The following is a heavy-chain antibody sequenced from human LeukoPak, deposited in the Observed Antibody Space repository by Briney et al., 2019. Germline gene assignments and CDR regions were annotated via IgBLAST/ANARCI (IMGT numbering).Heavy chain of an antibody. Sequence: PSETLSLTCTVSGGSISSYYWSWIRQPPGKGLEWIGYIYYSGSTNYNPSLKSRVTISVDTSKNQFSLKLSSVTAADTAVYYCARISIFEDAFDIWGQGTMVTVSS. V-gene: IGHV4-59*01. D-gene: IGHD3-3*01. J-gene: IGHJ3*02. CDR2: IYYSGST. CDR3: ARISIFEDAFDI. CDR1: GGSISSYY.